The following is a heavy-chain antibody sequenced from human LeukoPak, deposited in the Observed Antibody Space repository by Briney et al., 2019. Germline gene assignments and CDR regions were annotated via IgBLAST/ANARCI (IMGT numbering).Heavy chain of an antibody. V-gene: IGHV3-23*01. Sequence: GWSLRLSCTASGFTFSNFAMNWVRQTPGKGLEWVSVISGSGSTYYADSVRGRFTVSRDNSKHTMSLQMNTLRAEDTAVYYCARGITAFGVPGATYYFDYWGQGTLVTVSS. CDR2: ISGSGST. D-gene: IGHD3-3*01. CDR3: ARGITAFGVPGATYYFDY. J-gene: IGHJ4*02. CDR1: GFTFSNFA.